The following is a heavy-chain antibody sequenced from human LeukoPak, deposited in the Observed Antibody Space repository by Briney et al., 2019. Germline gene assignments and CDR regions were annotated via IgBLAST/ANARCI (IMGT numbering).Heavy chain of an antibody. CDR2: INHSGST. Sequence: KPSETLSLTCSVYGGSFRSYYWSWIRQPPGKGLEWIGEINHSGSTNYNPSLKSRVTISVDKSKNQFSLKLSSVTAADTAVYYCARGSVAYNWFDPWGQGTLVTVSS. V-gene: IGHV4-34*01. CDR1: GGSFRSYY. D-gene: IGHD6-19*01. CDR3: ARGSVAYNWFDP. J-gene: IGHJ5*02.